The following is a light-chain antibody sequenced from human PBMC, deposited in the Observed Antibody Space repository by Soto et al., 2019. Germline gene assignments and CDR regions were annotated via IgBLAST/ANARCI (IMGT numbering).Light chain of an antibody. J-gene: IGKJ1*01. V-gene: IGKV3-20*01. CDR2: VAS. CDR3: QQYDSSPVT. Sequence: EIVLTQSPGTLSLSPGERATLSCRASQSVSSSYLAWYQQKPGQAPRHLIYVASSRATGIPDRFSGSVSGTDFTLTISRLGLEDSAVYYCQQYDSSPVTFGQGTKVEIK. CDR1: QSVSSSY.